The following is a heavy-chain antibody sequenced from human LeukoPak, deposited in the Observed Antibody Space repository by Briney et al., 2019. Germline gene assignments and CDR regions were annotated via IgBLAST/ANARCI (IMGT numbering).Heavy chain of an antibody. V-gene: IGHV4-59*01. D-gene: IGHD5-12*01. CDR1: GGSISSYY. CDR3: ARDVDPHF. CDR2: ISYSGST. J-gene: IGHJ1*01. Sequence: SETLSLTCTVSGGSISSYYWSWIRQPPGKGLEWIGYISYSGSTNYNPSLMSRVSISVDTSKNQFSLKVRAVTAADTAVYYCARDVDPHFWGQGTLVTVSS.